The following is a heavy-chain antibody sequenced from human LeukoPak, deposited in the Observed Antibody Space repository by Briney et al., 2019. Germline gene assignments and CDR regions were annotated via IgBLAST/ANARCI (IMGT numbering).Heavy chain of an antibody. V-gene: IGHV3-7*01. D-gene: IGHD6-19*01. CDR2: IRPDGSEE. CDR3: ARQQWLDGAYYFDY. J-gene: IGHJ4*02. Sequence: GGSLRLSCAASGFTFSSYWMSWVRQTPGKGLEWVANIRPDGSEEQYVDSTKGRFSISRDNAQNSVYLQMNSLRAEDTAVYYCARQQWLDGAYYFDYWGEGTLVTVSS. CDR1: GFTFSSYW.